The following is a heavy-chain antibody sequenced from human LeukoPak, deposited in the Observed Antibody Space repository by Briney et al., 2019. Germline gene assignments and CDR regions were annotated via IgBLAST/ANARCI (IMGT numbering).Heavy chain of an antibody. D-gene: IGHD5-12*01. CDR2: INHSGST. J-gene: IGHJ4*02. CDR3: ARRGAGSGYADY. CDR1: GGSFSGYY. Sequence: PSETLSLTCAVYGGSFSGYYWSWIRQPPGKGLEWIGEINHSGSTNYNPSLKSRVTISVDTSKNQFSLKLSSVTAADTAVYDCARRGAGSGYADYWGQGTLVTVSS. V-gene: IGHV4-34*01.